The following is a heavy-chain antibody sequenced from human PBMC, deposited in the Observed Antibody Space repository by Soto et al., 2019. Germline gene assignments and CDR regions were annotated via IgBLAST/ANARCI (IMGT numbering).Heavy chain of an antibody. D-gene: IGHD1-1*01. V-gene: IGHV3-23*01. Sequence: EVQLLESGGCLVQPGGSLRLSCAASGFAFSTYTMSWVRQAPGKGLEWVSGIYGDASETYYADSVRGRFIISRDNSKNTLCLQMNGLRAEDTGVYYCARDRRPVGVWDIDYWGQGTLVTVSS. CDR1: GFAFSTYT. CDR3: ARDRRPVGVWDIDY. J-gene: IGHJ4*02. CDR2: IYGDASET.